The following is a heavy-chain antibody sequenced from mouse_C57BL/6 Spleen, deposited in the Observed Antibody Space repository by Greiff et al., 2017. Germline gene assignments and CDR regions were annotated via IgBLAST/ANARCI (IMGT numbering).Heavy chain of an antibody. D-gene: IGHD1-1*01. J-gene: IGHJ4*01. CDR1: GYTFTSYW. CDR3: AIPTVVASEGAMDY. CDR2: IYPSDSET. V-gene: IGHV1-61*01. Sequence: QVQLKQPGAELVRPGSSVTLSCKASGYTFTSYWMDWVKQRPGQGLEWIGNIYPSDSETHYNQKIKDKATLTVDKSTSTAYMQLSSLTAEDSAVYYCAIPTVVASEGAMDYWGQGTSVTVSS.